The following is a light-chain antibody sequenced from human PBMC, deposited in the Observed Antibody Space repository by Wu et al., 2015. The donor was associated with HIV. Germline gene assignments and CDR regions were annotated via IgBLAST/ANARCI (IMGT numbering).Light chain of an antibody. CDR1: QTISNY. CDR2: VAS. J-gene: IGKJ1*01. Sequence: DIQMTQSPSSLSASVGDRVTITCRASQTISNYLNWYQQKPGKAPKVLIYVASSLQSGVPSRFSGSGSGTAFTLTISSLQPEDVATYYCQKYNTAPWTFGQGTKVEMK. CDR3: QKYNTAPWT. V-gene: IGKV1-27*01.